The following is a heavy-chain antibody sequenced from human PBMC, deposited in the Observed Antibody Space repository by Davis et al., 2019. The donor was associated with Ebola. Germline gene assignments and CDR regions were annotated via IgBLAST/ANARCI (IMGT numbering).Heavy chain of an antibody. CDR1: GFVFRSYV. CDR3: AKDTSNIWFDI. J-gene: IGHJ3*02. Sequence: GGSLRLSCAASGFVFRSYVMSWVRQAPGKGLEWVLTLGTSADTYYADSVKGRFTISRDNSKNTLYLQMNGLRVEDTAIYYCAKDTSNIWFDIWGQGTNVTVSS. D-gene: IGHD1-26*01. V-gene: IGHV3-23*01. CDR2: LGTSADT.